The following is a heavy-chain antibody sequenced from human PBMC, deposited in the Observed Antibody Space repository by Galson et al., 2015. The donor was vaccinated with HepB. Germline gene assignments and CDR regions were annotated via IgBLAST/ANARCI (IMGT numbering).Heavy chain of an antibody. CDR2: IKSKAHGGTR. CDR1: GLPFSNAW. D-gene: IGHD5-24*01. CDR3: ATGEDGHSH. V-gene: IGHV3-15*01. Sequence: SLRLSCAASGLPFSNAWMNWVRQAPGKGLEWVGRIKSKAHGGTRDYAAPVKGRLTVSRDDSKNTLYLQMNSVTTEDTAVYCCATGEDGHSHWGQGTLVTVSS. J-gene: IGHJ4*02.